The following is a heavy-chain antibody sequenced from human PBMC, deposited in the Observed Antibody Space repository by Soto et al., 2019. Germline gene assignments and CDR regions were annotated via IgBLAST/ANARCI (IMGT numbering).Heavy chain of an antibody. CDR1: GGAISSYY. V-gene: IGHV4-59*08. CDR3: GRRYGDCVDY. J-gene: IGHJ4*02. Sequence: QVQLQASGPGLVKPSETLSLTCTVSGGAISSYYWSWNRLPPGQGLEWSGYIYYSGITNYNPSRLSRVLMSVDMSKNQFSLKLSSVTAADTAVYYCGRRYGDCVDYRGEGTLVTVSA. CDR2: IYYSGIT. D-gene: IGHD4-17*01.